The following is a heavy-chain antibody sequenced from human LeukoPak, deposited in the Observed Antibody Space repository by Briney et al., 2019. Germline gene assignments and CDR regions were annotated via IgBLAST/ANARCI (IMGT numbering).Heavy chain of an antibody. J-gene: IGHJ4*02. D-gene: IGHD2-15*01. V-gene: IGHV3-7*01. CDR3: ARGWGEKGYCRGGTCNNPQFDC. CDR2: IKEDGREK. CDR1: GFRFSDYW. Sequence: QPGGCLCPSCEASGFRFSDYWMTWVRQAPGKGLEWVANIKEDGREKYYVDSVKCRFTLSKDNAKNSVYLQMNSLGAEDTAVYYCARGWGEKGYCRGGTCNNPQFDCWGQRVKVTVSS.